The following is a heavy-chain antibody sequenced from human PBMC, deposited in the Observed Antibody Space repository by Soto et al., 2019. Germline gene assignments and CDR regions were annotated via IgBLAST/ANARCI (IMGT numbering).Heavy chain of an antibody. CDR3: ASYMVRGDPFDY. CDR2: IYYSGST. Sequence: PSETLSLTCTVHGGSISSYYWSWIRQPPGKGLEWIGYIYYSGSTNYNPSLKSRVTISVDTSKNQFSLKLSSVTAADTAVYYCASYMVRGDPFDYWGQGTLVTVSS. D-gene: IGHD3-10*01. V-gene: IGHV4-59*01. CDR1: GGSISSYY. J-gene: IGHJ4*02.